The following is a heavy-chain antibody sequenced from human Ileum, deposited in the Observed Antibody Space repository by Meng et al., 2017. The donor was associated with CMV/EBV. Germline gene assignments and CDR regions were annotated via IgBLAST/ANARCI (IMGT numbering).Heavy chain of an antibody. J-gene: IGHJ4*02. V-gene: IGHV1-69*10. CDR3: ARDSRHSGSFDLDY. D-gene: IGHD1-26*01. Sequence: SGGTFSSYAISWVRQAPGQGLEWMGGIIPILGIANYAQKFQGRVTITADKSTSTAYMELSSLRSEDTAVYYCARDSRHSGSFDLDYWGQGTLVTVSS. CDR2: IIPILGIA. CDR1: GGTFSSYA.